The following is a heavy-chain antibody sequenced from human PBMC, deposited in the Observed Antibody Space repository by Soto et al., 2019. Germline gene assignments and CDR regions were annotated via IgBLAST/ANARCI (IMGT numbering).Heavy chain of an antibody. J-gene: IGHJ5*02. CDR1: GGTFSSYA. CDR2: IIPIFGTA. CDR3: ARGGGFEWLLYRWFGP. Sequence: QVQLVQSGAEVKKPGSSVKVSCKASGGTFSSYAISWVRQAPGQGLEWMGGIIPIFGTANYAEKFQGRVTITADKYTSTGYMELSSLRSEDTAVYYCARGGGFEWLLYRWFGPWGQGTLVTVSS. V-gene: IGHV1-69*06. D-gene: IGHD3-3*01.